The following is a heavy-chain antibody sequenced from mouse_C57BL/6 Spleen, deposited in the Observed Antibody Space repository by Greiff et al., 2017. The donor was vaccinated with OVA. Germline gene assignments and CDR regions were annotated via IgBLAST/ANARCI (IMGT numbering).Heavy chain of an antibody. CDR1: GYTFTSYW. J-gene: IGHJ3*01. V-gene: IGHV1-74*01. CDR2: IHPSDSDT. CDR3: AISITTVVQWFAY. Sequence: QVQLQQPGAELVKPGASVKVSCKASGYTFTSYWMHWVKQRPGQGLEWIGRIHPSDSDTNYNQKFKGKATLTVDKSSSTAYMQLRSLTSEDSAVYYCAISITTVVQWFAYWGQGTLVTVSA. D-gene: IGHD1-1*01.